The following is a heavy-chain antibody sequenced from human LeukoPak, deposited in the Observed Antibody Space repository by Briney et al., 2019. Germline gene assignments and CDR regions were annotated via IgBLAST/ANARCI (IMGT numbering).Heavy chain of an antibody. CDR1: GCAISSSSYY. J-gene: IGHJ4*02. V-gene: IGHV4-39*07. CDR3: ARERGAAAFDY. D-gene: IGHD6-13*01. CDR2: IYYSGST. Sequence: SETLSLNCNVSGCAISSSSYYWGWIRQPPGKELEWIGSIYYSGSTYYNPSLKSRVTISVDTSKNQFSLKLSSVTAADTSVYYCARERGAAAFDYWGQGTLVTVSS.